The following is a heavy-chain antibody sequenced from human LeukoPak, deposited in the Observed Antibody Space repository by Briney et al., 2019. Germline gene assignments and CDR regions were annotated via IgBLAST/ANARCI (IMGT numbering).Heavy chain of an antibody. J-gene: IGHJ6*04. CDR1: GGSISSYY. CDR2: IYYSGST. D-gene: IGHD4-11*01. Sequence: SETLSLTCTVSGGSISSYYWSWIRQPPGKGLEWIGYIYYSGSTNYNPSLKSRVTISVDTSKNQFSLKLSSVTAADTAVYYCARGGRRPYSNYPIGPVWGKGTTVTVSS. V-gene: IGHV4-59*01. CDR3: ARGGRRPYSNYPIGPV.